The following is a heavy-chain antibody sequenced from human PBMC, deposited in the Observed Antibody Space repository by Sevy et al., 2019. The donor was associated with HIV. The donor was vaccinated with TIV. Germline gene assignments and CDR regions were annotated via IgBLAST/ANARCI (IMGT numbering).Heavy chain of an antibody. Sequence: GGSLRLSCAASGFTFSNYGMHWVRQAPGKGLEWVAVIRNDGSNKYYADSVKGRFTISRDNSKNTLYLQMNGLRVEDTAVYFCARGGDFNDRSAKRDFDYWGQGTLVTVSS. CDR2: IRNDGSNK. D-gene: IGHD3-22*01. J-gene: IGHJ4*02. CDR3: ARGGDFNDRSAKRDFDY. V-gene: IGHV3-33*01. CDR1: GFTFSNYG.